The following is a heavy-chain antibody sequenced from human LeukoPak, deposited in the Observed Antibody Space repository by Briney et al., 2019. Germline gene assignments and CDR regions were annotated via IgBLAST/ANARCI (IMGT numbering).Heavy chain of an antibody. D-gene: IGHD6-19*01. Sequence: SETLSLTCTVSGYSISSGYYWGWIRQPPGKGLEWIGSIYHSGSTYYNPSLKSRVTISVDTSKNQFSLKLNSVTAADTAVYYCARGNPGVTVAGSDYWGQGTLVTVSS. J-gene: IGHJ4*02. CDR3: ARGNPGVTVAGSDY. V-gene: IGHV4-38-2*02. CDR2: IYHSGST. CDR1: GYSISSGYY.